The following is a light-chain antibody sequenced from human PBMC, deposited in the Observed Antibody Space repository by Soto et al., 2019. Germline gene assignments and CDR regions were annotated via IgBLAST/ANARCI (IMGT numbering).Light chain of an antibody. V-gene: IGKV4-1*01. J-gene: IGKJ2*01. Sequence: DIVMTQSPDSLAVSLGERATINCKSSQSVLYSSNNKNYLAWYQQKAGQPPKLLIYWASTRESGVPDRFSGRGSGTDFPLTISSLQAEDVAVYYCKQYISIPMYTFGQGTKLEIK. CDR1: QSVLYSSNNKNY. CDR3: KQYISIPMYT. CDR2: WAS.